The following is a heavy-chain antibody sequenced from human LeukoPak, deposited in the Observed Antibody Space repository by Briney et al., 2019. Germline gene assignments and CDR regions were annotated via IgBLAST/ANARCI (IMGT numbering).Heavy chain of an antibody. CDR1: GCIFTGYY. Sequence: ASVQVSCKASGCIFTGYYMDWVRQAAGQGLEGMGGNNKNSGGTNYAQKFRGGVIMTSDTYVNTAYVYLSGQRSDDTAVYYSARPSALLWFGENSFDYWGQGTLVTVSS. J-gene: IGHJ4*02. CDR3: ARPSALLWFGENSFDY. V-gene: IGHV1-2*02. D-gene: IGHD3-10*01. CDR2: NNKNSGGT.